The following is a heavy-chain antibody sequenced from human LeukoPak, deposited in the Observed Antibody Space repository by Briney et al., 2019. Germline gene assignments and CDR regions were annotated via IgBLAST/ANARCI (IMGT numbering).Heavy chain of an antibody. D-gene: IGHD5-18*01. CDR3: GKSSSSYGNDALDI. V-gene: IGHV3-23*01. CDR2: IRGGGAVA. CDR1: GFTFDNYG. J-gene: IGHJ3*02. Sequence: PGGSLRLSCAASGFTFDNYGMSWVRQAPGKGLEWVSVIRGGGAVAFYADSVKGRFTISRDNSRNTLYLHMNSLTADDTAVYYCGKSSSSYGNDALDIWGQGTMVTVSS.